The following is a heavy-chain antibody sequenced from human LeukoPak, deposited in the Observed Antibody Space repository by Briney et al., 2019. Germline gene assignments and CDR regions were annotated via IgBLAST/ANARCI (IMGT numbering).Heavy chain of an antibody. D-gene: IGHD3-22*01. CDR1: GYTFTGYY. CDR3: ARADDSSGYYLTAFDI. V-gene: IGHV1-2*02. CDR2: INPNSGGT. Sequence: ASVKVSCKASGYTFTGYYMHWVRQAPGQGLEWMGGINPNSGGTNYAQKFQGRVTMTRDTSISTAYMELSRLRSDDTAVYYCARADDSSGYYLTAFDIWGQGTMVTVSS. J-gene: IGHJ3*02.